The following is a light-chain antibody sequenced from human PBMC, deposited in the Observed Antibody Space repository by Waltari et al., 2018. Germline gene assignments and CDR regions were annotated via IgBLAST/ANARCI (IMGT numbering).Light chain of an antibody. CDR1: SNDVGLYNL. Sequence: QSALTQPASVSGSPGQSITISCTGPSNDVGLYNLVSWYQHHPGKVPTLIIYEVNSRPSGVSNRFPGSKSGNTASLTVSGLLAEDEADYFCSSYTTHTPVVFGGGTKLTVL. J-gene: IGLJ3*02. V-gene: IGLV2-23*02. CDR3: SSYTTHTPVV. CDR2: EVN.